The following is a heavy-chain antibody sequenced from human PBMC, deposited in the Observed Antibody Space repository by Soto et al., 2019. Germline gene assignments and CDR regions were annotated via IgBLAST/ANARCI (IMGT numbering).Heavy chain of an antibody. D-gene: IGHD2-15*01. CDR1: GGTFSSYA. Sequence: ASVKVSCKASGGTFSSYAISWVRQAPGQGLEWMGGIIPIFGTANYAQKFQGRVTITADKSTSTAYMELSSLRSEDTAVYYCARGEGSRGPGAFDIWGQGTMVTVSS. CDR2: IIPIFGTA. CDR3: ARGEGSRGPGAFDI. V-gene: IGHV1-69*06. J-gene: IGHJ3*02.